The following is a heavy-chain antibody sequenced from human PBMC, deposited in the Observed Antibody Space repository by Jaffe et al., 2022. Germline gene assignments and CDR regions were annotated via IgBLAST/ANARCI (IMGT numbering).Heavy chain of an antibody. J-gene: IGHJ6*03. CDR3: ARAYSSIFWAYYYMDV. CDR1: GFTFSSYE. Sequence: EVQLVESGGGLVQPGGSLRLSCAASGFTFSSYEMNWVRQAPGKGLEWVSYISSSGSTIYYADSVKGRFTISRDNAKNSLYLQMNSLRAEDTAVYYCARAYSSIFWAYYYMDVWGKGTTVTVSS. D-gene: IGHD6-13*01. V-gene: IGHV3-48*03. CDR2: ISSSGSTI.